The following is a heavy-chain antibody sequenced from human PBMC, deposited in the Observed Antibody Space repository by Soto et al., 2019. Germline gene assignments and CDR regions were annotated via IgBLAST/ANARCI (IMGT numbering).Heavy chain of an antibody. J-gene: IGHJ4*02. CDR2: ISGSGGST. V-gene: IGHV3-23*01. Sequence: EVQVLESGGGLVQPGGSLRLSCVASGFTCTTYAMTWVRQAPGKGLEWVSIISGSGGSTHYADSVKGRFIISRDNSKNTLYLQMNGLRAEDTAVYYCAKTRFGRYCSSTSCVHFDYWGQGTLVTVSS. CDR3: AKTRFGRYCSSTSCVHFDY. D-gene: IGHD2-2*01. CDR1: GFTCTTYA.